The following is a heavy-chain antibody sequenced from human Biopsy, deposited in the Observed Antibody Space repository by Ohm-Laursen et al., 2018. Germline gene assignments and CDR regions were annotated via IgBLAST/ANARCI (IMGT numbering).Heavy chain of an antibody. V-gene: IGHV1-2*02. CDR1: GFTFNDYF. CDR3: ARDRMTDVFGGPTRTDVFDS. D-gene: IGHD3-10*01. Sequence: SVKASCKASGFTFNDYFIHWVRQSPGQGLEWMGWVNPNSGATNSAENFRDRVTLTRDTSISAVYIELRRLKSDDAAVYYCARDRMTDVFGGPTRTDVFDSWGQGTPVTVSS. CDR2: VNPNSGAT. J-gene: IGHJ4*02.